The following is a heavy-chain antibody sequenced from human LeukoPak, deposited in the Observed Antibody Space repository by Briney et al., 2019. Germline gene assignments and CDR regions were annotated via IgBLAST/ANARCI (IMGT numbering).Heavy chain of an antibody. D-gene: IGHD5-24*01. J-gene: IGHJ6*02. V-gene: IGHV1-69*04. CDR2: IIPILGIA. CDR1: GGTFSSYA. CDR3: ARDPVEMATIVTFEAYYHYGMDV. Sequence: EASVKVSCKASGGTFSSYAISWVRQAPGQGLEWMGRIIPILGIANYAQKFQGRVTITADKSTSTAYMELSSLRSEDTAVYYCARDPVEMATIVTFEAYYHYGMDVWGQGTTVTVSS.